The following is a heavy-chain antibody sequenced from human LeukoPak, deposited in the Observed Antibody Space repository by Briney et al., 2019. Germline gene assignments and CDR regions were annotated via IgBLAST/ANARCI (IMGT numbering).Heavy chain of an antibody. CDR3: TRGDPVTPYYYYYMDV. D-gene: IGHD4-23*01. Sequence: GGSLRLSCAASGFTFSNAWMSWVRQAPGKGLEWVGFIRSKAYGGTTEYAASVKGRFTISRDDSKSIAYLQMNSLKTEDTAVYYCTRGDPVTPYYYYYMDVWGKGTTVTVSS. CDR2: IRSKAYGGTT. V-gene: IGHV3-49*04. J-gene: IGHJ6*03. CDR1: GFTFSNAW.